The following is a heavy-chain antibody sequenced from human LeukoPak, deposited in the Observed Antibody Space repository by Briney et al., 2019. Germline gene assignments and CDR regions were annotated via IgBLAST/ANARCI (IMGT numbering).Heavy chain of an antibody. Sequence: PSETLSLTCTVPGGSISSYYWSWIRQPAGKAVQWIGRIYTSGSTNYNPSLKSRVTMSVDTSKNRFSLKLTSVTAADTAVYYCARAYFDTSGYPGWYFDLWGRGTLVTVSS. J-gene: IGHJ2*01. V-gene: IGHV4-4*07. CDR3: ARAYFDTSGYPGWYFDL. CDR1: GGSISSYY. D-gene: IGHD3-22*01. CDR2: IYTSGST.